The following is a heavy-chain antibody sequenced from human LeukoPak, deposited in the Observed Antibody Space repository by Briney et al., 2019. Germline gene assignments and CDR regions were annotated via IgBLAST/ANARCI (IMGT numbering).Heavy chain of an antibody. J-gene: IGHJ3*02. D-gene: IGHD3-3*01. CDR3: ARLTYYDFWSGYNYAFDI. CDR1: GYTFTGYY. V-gene: IGHV1-2*02. CDR2: INPSSGGT. Sequence: ASVKVSCKASGYTFTGYYMHWVRQAPGQGLEWMGWINPSSGGTNYAQKFQGRVTMTRDTSISTAYMELSRLRSNDTAVYYCARLTYYDFWSGYNYAFDIWGQGTMVTVSS.